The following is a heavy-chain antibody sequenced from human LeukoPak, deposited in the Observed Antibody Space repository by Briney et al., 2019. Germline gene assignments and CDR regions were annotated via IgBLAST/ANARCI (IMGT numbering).Heavy chain of an antibody. CDR1: GGSISSSTYY. D-gene: IGHD3-10*01. CDR3: ARTSSGRAIDY. Sequence: SETLSLTCAVSGGSISSSTYYWDWIRQPPGKGLEWIGSMYYSGSTYYNPSLKSRVTISVDTSKNQFSLKLSSVTAADTAVYYCARTSSGRAIDYWGQGTLVTVSS. J-gene: IGHJ4*02. V-gene: IGHV4-39*07. CDR2: MYYSGST.